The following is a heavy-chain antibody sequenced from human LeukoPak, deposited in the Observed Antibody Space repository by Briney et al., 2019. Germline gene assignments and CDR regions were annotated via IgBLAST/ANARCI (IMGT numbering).Heavy chain of an antibody. CDR1: GFTFSSYS. V-gene: IGHV3-48*02. CDR3: ARDTFLLWFGERSPRDGLDY. D-gene: IGHD3-10*01. CDR2: ISSSSSTI. Sequence: GGSLRLSCAASGFTFSSYSMNWVRQAPGKGLEWVSYISSSSSTIYYADSVKGRFTISGDNAKNSLYLQMNSLRDEDTAVYYCARDTFLLWFGERSPRDGLDYWGQGTLVTVSS. J-gene: IGHJ4*02.